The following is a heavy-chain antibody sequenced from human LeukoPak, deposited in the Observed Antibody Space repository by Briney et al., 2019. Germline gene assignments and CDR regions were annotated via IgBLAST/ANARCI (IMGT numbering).Heavy chain of an antibody. Sequence: SETLSLTCTVSDDSVSSGAYNWSWIRQPPGKVLEWIGYVFYNGNTFYNPSLESRLTISVDTSKKQFSLKLKSVTAADTALYYCARSASLPPYYFDYWGQGTLVTVSS. CDR2: VFYNGNT. V-gene: IGHV4-31*03. D-gene: IGHD2-15*01. CDR3: ARSASLPPYYFDY. CDR1: DDSVSSGAYN. J-gene: IGHJ4*02.